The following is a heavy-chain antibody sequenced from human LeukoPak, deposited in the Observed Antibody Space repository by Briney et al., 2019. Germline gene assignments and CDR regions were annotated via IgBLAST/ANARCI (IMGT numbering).Heavy chain of an antibody. CDR2: VDPEDGET. V-gene: IGHV1-69-2*01. Sequence: GASVKVSCKASGYTFTDYYMHWVQQAPGKGLEWMGRVDPEDGETIYAEKFQGRVTITADTSTDTAYMELSSLRSEDTAVYYCARTYHSSSWNYWGQGTLVTVSS. CDR3: ARTYHSSSWNY. J-gene: IGHJ4*02. CDR1: GYTFTDYY. D-gene: IGHD6-13*01.